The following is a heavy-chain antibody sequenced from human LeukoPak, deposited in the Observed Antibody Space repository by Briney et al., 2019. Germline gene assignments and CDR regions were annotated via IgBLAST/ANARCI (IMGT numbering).Heavy chain of an antibody. Sequence: SVKVSCTASGGTFSSYAISWVRQAPGQGLEWMGGIIPIFGTANYAQKFQGRVTITADESTSTAYMELSSLRSEDTAVYYCARSPYYDPYYYYGMDVWGQGTTVTVSS. CDR2: IIPIFGTA. J-gene: IGHJ6*02. CDR3: ARSPYYDPYYYYGMDV. CDR1: GGTFSSYA. D-gene: IGHD3-22*01. V-gene: IGHV1-69*13.